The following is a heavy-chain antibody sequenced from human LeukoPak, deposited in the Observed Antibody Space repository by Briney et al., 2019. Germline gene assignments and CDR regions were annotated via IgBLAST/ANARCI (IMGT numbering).Heavy chain of an antibody. D-gene: IGHD4-11*01. CDR2: INHSGST. CDR1: GGSFSGYY. Sequence: SEILSLTCAVYGGSFSGYYWSWIRQPPGKGLEWIGEINHSGSTNYNPSLKSRVTISVDTSKNQFSLKLSSVTAADTAVYYCARHATVYANWFDPWGQGTLVTVSS. J-gene: IGHJ5*02. V-gene: IGHV4-34*01. CDR3: ARHATVYANWFDP.